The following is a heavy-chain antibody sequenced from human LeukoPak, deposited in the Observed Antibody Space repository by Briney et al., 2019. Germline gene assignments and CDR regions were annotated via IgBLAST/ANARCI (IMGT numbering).Heavy chain of an antibody. CDR1: GYSFTSYW. D-gene: IGHD2-2*02. Sequence: KISCKGSGYSFTSYWISWVRQAPGQGLEWMGGIIPIFGTANYAQKFQGRVTITADESTSTAYMELSSLGSEDTAVYYCARDSPKQYCSSTSCYTRLYNWFDPWGQGTLVTVSS. V-gene: IGHV1-69*01. CDR2: IIPIFGTA. J-gene: IGHJ5*02. CDR3: ARDSPKQYCSSTSCYTRLYNWFDP.